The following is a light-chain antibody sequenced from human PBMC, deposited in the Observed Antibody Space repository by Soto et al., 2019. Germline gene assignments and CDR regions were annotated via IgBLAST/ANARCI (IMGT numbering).Light chain of an antibody. CDR2: EVS. CDR3: QRQFWYWT. J-gene: IGKJ1*01. V-gene: IGKV1-5*03. Sequence: DIQMTQSPSTLSASVGDRVTITCRASHNIGNFLAWYQQKPGKAANVLLSEVSTLKTGVPSRFSGSGSGTEFALSIRSLQPDDFATYSCQRQFWYWTFGQGTKVGVK. CDR1: HNIGNF.